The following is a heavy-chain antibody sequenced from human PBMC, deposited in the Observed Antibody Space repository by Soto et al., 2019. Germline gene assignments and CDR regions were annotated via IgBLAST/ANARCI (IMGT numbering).Heavy chain of an antibody. J-gene: IGHJ3*01. D-gene: IGHD3-9*01. CDR1: GGSISSSHW. CDR3: ARVVLTITRGAFDA. Sequence: QVQLQESGPGLVKPSGTLSLTCAVSGGSISSSHWWPWVRQSPGKGLEYIGEISHSGTSNSNPSPKSRVTLSVDKSKNHFSLTLTSVTAADTAVYYCARVVLTITRGAFDAWGQGTLVIVSS. CDR2: ISHSGTS. V-gene: IGHV4-4*02.